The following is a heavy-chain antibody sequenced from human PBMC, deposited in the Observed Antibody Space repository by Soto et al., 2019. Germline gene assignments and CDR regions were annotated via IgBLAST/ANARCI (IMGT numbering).Heavy chain of an antibody. Sequence: QVQLQQWGAGLLKPSETLSLTCAVYGGSFSGYYWSWIRQPPGKGLEWIGEINHSGSTNYNPSLKSRATISGDTSKNQFPLQPRSATAADAAVYHCARGAPCSRTRCHRTPYYYDGMDDWGKGTTVTVSS. D-gene: IGHD2-2*01. CDR1: GGSFSGYY. J-gene: IGHJ6*04. V-gene: IGHV4-34*01. CDR3: ARGAPCSRTRCHRTPYYYDGMDD. CDR2: INHSGST.